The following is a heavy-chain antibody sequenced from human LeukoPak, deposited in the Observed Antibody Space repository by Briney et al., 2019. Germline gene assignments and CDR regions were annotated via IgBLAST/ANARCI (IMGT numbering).Heavy chain of an antibody. V-gene: IGHV4-30-4*01. Sequence: PSETLSLTCTVSGGSLSSGDYYWRWLRQPPGRGLEWIGYIYYSGSTYYNPSLKSRVTISVDTSKNQFSLKLSSVTAADTAVYYCARDRRYDFWSGYIRRGDYYYYGMDVWGQGTTVTVSS. D-gene: IGHD3-3*01. CDR3: ARDRRYDFWSGYIRRGDYYYYGMDV. J-gene: IGHJ6*02. CDR1: GGSLSSGDYY. CDR2: IYYSGST.